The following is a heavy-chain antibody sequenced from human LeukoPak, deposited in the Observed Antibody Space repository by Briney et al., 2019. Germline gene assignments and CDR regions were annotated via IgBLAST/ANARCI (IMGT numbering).Heavy chain of an antibody. CDR3: ARSRQAPFDY. Sequence: SETLSLTCAVYGVSFSGYYWSWIRQPPGKGLEWIGEINHSGSTNYNPSLKSRVTISVYTSKNQFSLKLSSVTAADTAVYYCARSRQAPFDYWGQGTLVTVSS. CDR2: INHSGST. J-gene: IGHJ4*02. CDR1: GVSFSGYY. V-gene: IGHV4-34*01.